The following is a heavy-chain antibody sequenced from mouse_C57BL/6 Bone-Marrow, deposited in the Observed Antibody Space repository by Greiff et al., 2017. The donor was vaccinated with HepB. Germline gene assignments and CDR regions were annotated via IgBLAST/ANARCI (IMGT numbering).Heavy chain of an antibody. CDR3: TRWRDGYCLYWYFDV. J-gene: IGHJ1*03. D-gene: IGHD2-3*01. V-gene: IGHV1-72*01. CDR2: IDPNSGGT. Sequence: QVQLQQPGAELVKPGASVKLSCKASGYTFTSYWMHWVKQRPERGLEWIGRIDPNSGGTKYNEKFKSKATLTVDKPSSTAYMKLSSLTSEDSAVYYCTRWRDGYCLYWYFDVWGTGTTVTVSS. CDR1: GYTFTSYW.